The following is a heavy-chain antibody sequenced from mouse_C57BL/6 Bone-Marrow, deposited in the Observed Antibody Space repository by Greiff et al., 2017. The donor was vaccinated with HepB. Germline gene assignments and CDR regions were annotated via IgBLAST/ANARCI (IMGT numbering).Heavy chain of an antibody. V-gene: IGHV14-4*01. CDR1: GFNIKDDY. D-gene: IGHD1-1*01. CDR2: IDPENGDT. J-gene: IGHJ2*01. Sequence: EVQLQQSGAELVRPGASVKLSCTASGFNIKDDYMHWVKQRPEQGLEWIGWIDPENGDTESASKFQGKATITADTSSNTAYLQLSSLTSEDTAVYYCATSPGYYGSSHYLDYWGQGTTLTVSA. CDR3: ATSPGYYGSSHYLDY.